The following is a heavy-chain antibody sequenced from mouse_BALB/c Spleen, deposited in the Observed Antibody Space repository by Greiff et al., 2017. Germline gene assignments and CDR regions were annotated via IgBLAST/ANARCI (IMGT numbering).Heavy chain of an antibody. J-gene: IGHJ4*01. V-gene: IGHV5-6*02. CDR3: ARQGYGSSPYAMDY. CDR1: GFTFSSYG. CDR2: ISSGGSYT. D-gene: IGHD1-1*01. Sequence: EVMLVESGGDLVKPGGSLKLSCAASGFTFSSYGMSWVRQTPDKRLEWVATISSGGSYTYYPDSVKGRFTISRDNAKNTLYLQMSSLKSEDTAMYYCARQGYGSSPYAMDYWGQGTSVTVSS.